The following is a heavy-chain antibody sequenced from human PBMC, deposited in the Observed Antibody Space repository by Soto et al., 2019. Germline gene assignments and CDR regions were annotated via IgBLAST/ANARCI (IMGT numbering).Heavy chain of an antibody. CDR3: TVSPPWLRWYPPATFAY. CDR2: IRSKAYGGTT. D-gene: IGHD4-17*01. J-gene: IGHJ4*02. V-gene: IGHV3-49*03. Sequence: GSLRLSRRASGFTFGDYAMNWFRQAPGKRLEWVGFIRSKAYGGTTEYAASVKGRFTISRDDSKSIAYLQMNSLKTEDTAVYYCTVSPPWLRWYPPATFAYWGQGTLVTVSS. CDR1: GFTFGDYA.